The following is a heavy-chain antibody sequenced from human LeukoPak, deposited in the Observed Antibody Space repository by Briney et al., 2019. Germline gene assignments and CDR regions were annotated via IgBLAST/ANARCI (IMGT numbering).Heavy chain of an antibody. D-gene: IGHD1-26*01. CDR1: GFTFSSYW. V-gene: IGHV3-74*01. CDR2: IDGDGSST. J-gene: IGHJ4*02. Sequence: GGSLRLSCAASGFTFSSYWMHWVRQAPGKGLVWVSRIDGDGSSTSYADSVKGRFTISRDNAENTLYLQMNSLRAEDTAVYYCARTIVGAAFDYWGQGTLVTVSS. CDR3: ARTIVGAAFDY.